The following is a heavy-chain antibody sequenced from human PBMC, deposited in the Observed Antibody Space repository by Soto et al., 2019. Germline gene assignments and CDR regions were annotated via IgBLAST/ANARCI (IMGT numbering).Heavy chain of an antibody. CDR2: VYYNENT. CDR3: ARRERYYGSPGWFDP. D-gene: IGHD3-10*01. Sequence: SETLSLTCSVSGGSISSFTYYWGWIRQPPGKGLEWIGTVYYNENTYYNPSLKSRVTITVDTAKNQFSLNLRSVTAADTAIYFCARRERYYGSPGWFDPWGPGTLVTVS. V-gene: IGHV4-39*01. CDR1: GGSISSFTYY. J-gene: IGHJ5*02.